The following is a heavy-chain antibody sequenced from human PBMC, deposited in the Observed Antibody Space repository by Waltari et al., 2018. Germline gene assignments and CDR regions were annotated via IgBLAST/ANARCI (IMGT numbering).Heavy chain of an antibody. CDR1: GAPINRGSYY. CDR3: ARAEYNWNDAVTFDH. D-gene: IGHD1-20*01. J-gene: IGHJ5*02. CDR2: IFSSGRT. Sequence: QVQLQESGPGLVKPSETLSLSCSVSGAPINRGSYYWTWIRQPAGKGLDWIGHIFSSGRTNYKSSLKSRVTISADTSKSHFSLNLRSVTAADTGLYYCARAEYNWNDAVTFDHWGQGTSVIVS. V-gene: IGHV4-61*02.